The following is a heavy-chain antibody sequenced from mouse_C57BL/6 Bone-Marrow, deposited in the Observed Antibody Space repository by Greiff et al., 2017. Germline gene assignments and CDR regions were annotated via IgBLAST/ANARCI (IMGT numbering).Heavy chain of an antibody. J-gene: IGHJ2*01. Sequence: ESGPGILQPSQTLSLTCSFSGFSLSTFGMGVGWIRQPSGKGLEWLAHIWWDDDKYYNPALKSRLTISKDTSKNQVFLKIANVDTADTATYYCARKGHYYGRHYFDYWGQGTTLTVSS. CDR1: GFSLSTFGMG. CDR2: IWWDDDK. CDR3: ARKGHYYGRHYFDY. D-gene: IGHD1-1*01. V-gene: IGHV8-8*01.